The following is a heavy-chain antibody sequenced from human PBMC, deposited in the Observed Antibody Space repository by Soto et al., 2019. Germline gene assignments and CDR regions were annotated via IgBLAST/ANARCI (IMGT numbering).Heavy chain of an antibody. CDR3: ASGGAGSGPFTWELPDH. CDR2: ITPFNGDV. J-gene: IGHJ4*02. Sequence: QMQLVQSGAEVKKPGSTVTVSCKALGNTFTYRYLHWVRQAPGQALEWMGWITPFNGDVHYAQKLQERVTITRDRSINPACMRMRSLRSEETAMYYCASGGAGSGPFTWELPDHWGQGTLVTVSS. V-gene: IGHV1-45*02. D-gene: IGHD1-26*01. CDR1: GNTFTYRY.